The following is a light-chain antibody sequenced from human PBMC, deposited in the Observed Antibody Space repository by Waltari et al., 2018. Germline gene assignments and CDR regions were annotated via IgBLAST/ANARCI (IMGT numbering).Light chain of an antibody. CDR1: QSVTGSY. CDR2: GAS. CDR3: QQYGDSRWT. Sequence: ETVLTQSPGTLSLSPGERASLSCGASQSVTGSYITWYQQRPGQAPRLLIYGASNRATGIPDRFSGSRSGTEFTLTISRLERDDFAVYYCQQYGDSRWTFGQGTKVEIK. V-gene: IGKV3-20*01. J-gene: IGKJ1*01.